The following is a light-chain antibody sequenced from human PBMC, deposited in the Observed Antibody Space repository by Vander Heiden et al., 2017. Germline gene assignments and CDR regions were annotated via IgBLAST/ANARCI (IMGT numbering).Light chain of an antibody. V-gene: IGKV3-15*01. Sequence: IVMTQSPGTRSVSPGESATLSCRASQSVSSNVAWYQQKPGQAPRLLMYGASTRATGIPARFSGSGSGTEFTLTISSLQSEDFAVYYCQEYNSWPPWTFGQGTKVEIK. CDR2: GAS. J-gene: IGKJ1*01. CDR1: QSVSSN. CDR3: QEYNSWPPWT.